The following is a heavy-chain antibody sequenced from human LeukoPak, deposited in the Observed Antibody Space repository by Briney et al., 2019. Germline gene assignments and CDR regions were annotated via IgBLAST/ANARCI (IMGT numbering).Heavy chain of an antibody. J-gene: IGHJ3*02. CDR3: ARLDRGAFDI. CDR2: IYYSGST. CDR1: GGSISSYY. Sequence: PSEILSLTCTVSGGSISSYYWSWIRQPPGKGLEWIGYIYYSGSTNYNPSLKSRVTISVDTSKNQFSLKLSSVTAADTAVYYCARLDRGAFDIWGQGTMVTVSS. D-gene: IGHD1-14*01. V-gene: IGHV4-59*08.